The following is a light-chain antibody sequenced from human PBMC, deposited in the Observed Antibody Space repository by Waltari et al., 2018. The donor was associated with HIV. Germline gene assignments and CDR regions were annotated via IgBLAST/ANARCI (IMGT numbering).Light chain of an antibody. V-gene: IGLV3-21*02. CDR3: QVWDRSYKEAV. J-gene: IGLJ2*01. Sequence: GRNSVQWYRQKPGRAPLLVVLDDVDRSSGIPARFSGARSGERATLTIRGVEAGDEADYYCQVWDRSYKEAVFGGGT. CDR2: DDV. CDR1: GRNS.